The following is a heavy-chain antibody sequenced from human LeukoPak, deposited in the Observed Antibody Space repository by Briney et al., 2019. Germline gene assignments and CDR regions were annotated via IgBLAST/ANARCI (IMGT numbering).Heavy chain of an antibody. J-gene: IGHJ4*02. V-gene: IGHV4-39*01. Sequence: SETLPLTCTVSGGSISSSSYYWGWIRQPPGKGLEWIGSIYYSGSTYYNPSLKSRVTISVDTSKNQFSLKLSSVTAADTAVYYCARLDAVGYLDYWGQGTLVTVSS. CDR2: IYYSGST. CDR1: GGSISSSSYY. D-gene: IGHD3-16*01. CDR3: ARLDAVGYLDY.